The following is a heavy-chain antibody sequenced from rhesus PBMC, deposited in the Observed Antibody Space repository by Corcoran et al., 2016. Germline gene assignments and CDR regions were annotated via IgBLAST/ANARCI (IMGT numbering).Heavy chain of an antibody. D-gene: IGHD1-38*01. CDR3: ARCPPGFIRFDF. CDR1: GGSSSMGYG. CDR2: IYGSTGNT. V-gene: IGHV4-127*01. Sequence: VQLQETGPGLVKPSETLSLTCAVSGGSSSMGYGWGWICQPPGKGLAWVGPIYGSTGNTNNDPSLKSRVTITKNTSKNQFSLNLSSVPAADTAVYYCARCPPGFIRFDFWGAGLLVTVSS. J-gene: IGHJ5-1*01.